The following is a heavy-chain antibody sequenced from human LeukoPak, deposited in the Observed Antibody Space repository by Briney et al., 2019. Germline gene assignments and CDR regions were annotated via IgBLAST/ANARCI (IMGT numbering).Heavy chain of an antibody. CDR3: ARSPYGDYEKYYFDY. D-gene: IGHD4-17*01. Sequence: PSETLSPTCAVYGGSFSGYYWSWIRQPPGKGLEWIGEINHSGSTNYNPSLKSRVTISVDTSKNQFSLKLSSVTAADTAVYYCARSPYGDYEKYYFDYWGQGTLVTVSS. J-gene: IGHJ4*02. CDR1: GGSFSGYY. CDR2: INHSGST. V-gene: IGHV4-34*01.